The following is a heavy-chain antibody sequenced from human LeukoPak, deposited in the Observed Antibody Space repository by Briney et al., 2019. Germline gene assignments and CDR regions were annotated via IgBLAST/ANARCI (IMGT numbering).Heavy chain of an antibody. CDR2: INPSGDRS. CDR3: AGDPDSGGDNNWIDP. J-gene: IGHJ5*02. D-gene: IGHD2-21*02. Sequence: ASVKVSCKTSGHTVTNYYLHWVRQAPGQGLEWMRIINPSGDRSRSAQKFQGRVTMTRDASTSTVYMELSSLRSVDTAMYYCAGDPDSGGDNNWIDPWGQGTQVIVSS. CDR1: GHTVTNYY. V-gene: IGHV1-46*01.